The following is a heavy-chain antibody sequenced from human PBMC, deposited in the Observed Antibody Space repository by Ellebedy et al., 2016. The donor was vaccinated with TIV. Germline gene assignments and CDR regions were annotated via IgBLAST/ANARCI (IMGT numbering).Heavy chain of an antibody. V-gene: IGHV5-51*01. D-gene: IGHD4-17*01. CDR1: GYSFTSYW. J-gene: IGHJ4*02. CDR2: IYPGDSDT. Sequence: GESLKISCKGSGYSFTSYWIGWVRQMPGKGMEWMGIIYPGDSDTRYSPSFQGQVTISADKSISTAYLQWSSLKASGSAMYYCARRTDTYFDYWGQGTLVTVSS. CDR3: ARRTDTYFDY.